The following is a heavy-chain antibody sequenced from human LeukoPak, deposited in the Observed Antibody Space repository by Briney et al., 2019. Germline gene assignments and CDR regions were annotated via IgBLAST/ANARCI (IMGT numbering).Heavy chain of an antibody. D-gene: IGHD3-22*01. CDR3: AKERVAQYYYDSSGYFDY. CDR1: GLTLRGYG. V-gene: IGHV3-33*06. CDR2: IGFEGSNK. J-gene: IGHJ4*02. Sequence: GGSLRLSCEAPGLTLRGYGMTWFAKLQGKGLGGVPVIGFEGSNKYYADSVKGRFTISRDNSKNTLYLQMNSLRAEDTAVYYCAKERVAQYYYDSSGYFDYWGQGTLVTVSS.